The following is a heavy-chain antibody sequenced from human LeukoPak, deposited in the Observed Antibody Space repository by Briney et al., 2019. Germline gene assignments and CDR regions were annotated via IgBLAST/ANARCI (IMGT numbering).Heavy chain of an antibody. CDR3: ARGSRSGSYHYYYMDV. V-gene: IGHV1-69*05. J-gene: IGHJ6*03. CDR2: IIPIFGTA. Sequence: SVKVSCKASGGSFSSYAISWVRQAPGQGLEWMGGIIPIFGTANYAQKFQGRVTITTDESTSTAYMELSSLRSEDTAVYYCARGSRSGSYHYYYMDVWGKGTTVTVSS. CDR1: GGSFSSYA. D-gene: IGHD3-10*01.